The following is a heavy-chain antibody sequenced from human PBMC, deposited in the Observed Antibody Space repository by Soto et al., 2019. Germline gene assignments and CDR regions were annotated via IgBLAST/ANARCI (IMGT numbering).Heavy chain of an antibody. CDR2: IFSNDEK. CDR1: GFSLSNARMG. Sequence: GSGPTLVNPTETLTLTCTVSGFSLSNARMGVSWIRQPPGKALEWLAHIFSNDEKSYSTSLKSRLTISKDTSKSQVVLTMTNMDPVDTATYYCARGGLIGGYYGMDVWGQGTTVTVSS. V-gene: IGHV2-26*01. D-gene: IGHD3-16*01. J-gene: IGHJ6*02. CDR3: ARGGLIGGYYGMDV.